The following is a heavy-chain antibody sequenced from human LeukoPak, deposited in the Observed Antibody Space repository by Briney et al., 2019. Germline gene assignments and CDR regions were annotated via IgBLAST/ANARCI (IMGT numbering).Heavy chain of an antibody. CDR2: ISGSGGST. Sequence: GGTLRLSCAASGFTFSSYGMSWVRQAPGKGLEWVSAISGSGGSTYYADSVKGRFTISRDNSKNTLYLQMNSLRAEDTAVYYCAKEWPGYDILTGYYAFDYWGQGTLVTVSS. CDR1: GFTFSSYG. D-gene: IGHD3-9*01. CDR3: AKEWPGYDILTGYYAFDY. V-gene: IGHV3-23*01. J-gene: IGHJ4*02.